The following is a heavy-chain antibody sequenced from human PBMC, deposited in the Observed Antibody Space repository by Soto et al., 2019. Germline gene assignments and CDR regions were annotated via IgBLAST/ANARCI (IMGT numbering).Heavy chain of an antibody. CDR1: EFTLSSYW. CDR3: ARVGTGYYYKDV. D-gene: IGHD1-1*01. V-gene: IGHV3-74*01. Sequence: GGSLRLSCAASEFTLSSYWMHWVRQAPGKGLVWVSRINSDGTTTTYADSVKGRFTISRDNAKNTLYVEMNSLRAEDTAVYYCARVGTGYYYKDVWGKGTTVTVSS. J-gene: IGHJ6*03. CDR2: INSDGTTT.